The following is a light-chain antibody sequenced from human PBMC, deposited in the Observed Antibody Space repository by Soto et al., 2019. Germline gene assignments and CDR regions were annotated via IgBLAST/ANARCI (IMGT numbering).Light chain of an antibody. V-gene: IGLV2-23*01. CDR2: EGN. Sequence: QSVLTQPASLSGSPGQSITVSCTGSNNDLGSYNLVAWYQQHPGKAPKVIIYEGNKRPSGVSTRFVGSKLANTVSLTISGLQAEDEADYYCCSYVGGSRWVFGTGTKLTVL. CDR3: CSYVGGSRWV. J-gene: IGLJ1*01. CDR1: NNDLGSYNL.